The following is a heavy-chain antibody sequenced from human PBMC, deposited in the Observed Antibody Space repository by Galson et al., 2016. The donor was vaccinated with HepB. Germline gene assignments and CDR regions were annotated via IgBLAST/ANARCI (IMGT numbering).Heavy chain of an antibody. CDR2: INAGNGNT. D-gene: IGHD3-10*02. CDR3: AISYSTLFEYNWFDP. J-gene: IGHJ5*02. CDR1: GYTFASYA. Sequence: SVKVSCKASGYTFASYAMHWVRQAPGQRLEWMGWINAGNGNTKYSQKFQGRVTITRDTSASTAYMELSSLRSEDTAVYYCAISYSTLFEYNWFDPWGQGTLVTVSS. V-gene: IGHV1-3*01.